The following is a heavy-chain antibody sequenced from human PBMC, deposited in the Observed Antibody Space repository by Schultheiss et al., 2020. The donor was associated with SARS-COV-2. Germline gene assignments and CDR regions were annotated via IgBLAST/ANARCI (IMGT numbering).Heavy chain of an antibody. Sequence: GGSLRLSCAASGFTFSSYAMSWVRQAPGKGLEWVAVISYDGSNKYYADSVKGRFTISRDNSKNTLYLQMNSLRAEDTAVYYCARVSRGYGVDYWGQGTLVTVSS. CDR1: GFTFSSYA. CDR2: ISYDGSNK. CDR3: ARVSRGYGVDY. D-gene: IGHD5-12*01. J-gene: IGHJ4*02. V-gene: IGHV3-30*04.